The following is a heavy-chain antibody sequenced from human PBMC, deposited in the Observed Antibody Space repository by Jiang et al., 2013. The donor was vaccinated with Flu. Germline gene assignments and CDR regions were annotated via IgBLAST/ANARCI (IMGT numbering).Heavy chain of an antibody. CDR1: GYTFTSYY. Sequence: CKASGYTFTSYYMHWVRQAPGQGLEWMGIINPSGGSTSYAQKFQGRVTMTRDTSTSTVYMELSSLRSEDTAVYYCAILNYDFWSGYLRSDNWFDPWGQGTLVTVSS. CDR2: INPSGGST. J-gene: IGHJ5*02. V-gene: IGHV1-46*01. CDR3: AILNYDFWSGYLRSDNWFDP. D-gene: IGHD3-3*01.